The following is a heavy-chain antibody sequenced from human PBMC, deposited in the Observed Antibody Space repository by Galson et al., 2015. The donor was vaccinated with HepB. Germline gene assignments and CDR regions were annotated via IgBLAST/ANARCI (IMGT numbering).Heavy chain of an antibody. CDR2: IIPILGIA. D-gene: IGHD4-17*01. V-gene: IGHV1-69*04. J-gene: IGHJ4*02. CDR3: ARDPGNDYGAAY. CDR1: GGTFSSYA. Sequence: SVKVSCKASGGTFSSYAISWVRQAPGQGLEWMGRIIPILGIANYAQKFQGRVTITADKSTSTAYMELSSLRSEDTAVYYCARDPGNDYGAAYWGQGTLVTVSS.